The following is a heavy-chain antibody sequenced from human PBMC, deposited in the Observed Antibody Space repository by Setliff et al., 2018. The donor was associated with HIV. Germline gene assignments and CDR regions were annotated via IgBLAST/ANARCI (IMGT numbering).Heavy chain of an antibody. CDR3: AGEAWTSYRSSSGYYYYYMDV. CDR1: GGSLTGYF. CDR2: IYYSGTT. V-gene: IGHV4-59*01. Sequence: SETLSLTCAVYGGSLTGYFWTWIRQSPGKGLEWIGYIYYSGTTNYNPSLKSRVTISVDTSKNQFSLKLSSVTAADTAVYYCAGEAWTSYRSSSGYYYYYMDVWGKGTTVTVSS. J-gene: IGHJ6*03. D-gene: IGHD6-6*01.